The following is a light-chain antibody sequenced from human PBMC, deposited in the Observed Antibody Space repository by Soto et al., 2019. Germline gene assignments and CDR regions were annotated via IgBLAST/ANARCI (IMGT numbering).Light chain of an antibody. CDR2: SNN. V-gene: IGLV1-44*01. CDR1: SSNIGRNT. Sequence: QSVLTQPPSASGTPGQRVTISCSGSSSNIGRNTVNWYQHLPGPAPKLLIYSNNQRPSGVPDRFSGSKSGTSASLAISRLQYEDEAEYYCAAWDDSLNGRYVFGTGTKLTVL. CDR3: AAWDDSLNGRYV. J-gene: IGLJ1*01.